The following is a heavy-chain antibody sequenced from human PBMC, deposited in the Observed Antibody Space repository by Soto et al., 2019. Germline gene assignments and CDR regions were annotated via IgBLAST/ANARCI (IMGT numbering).Heavy chain of an antibody. V-gene: IGHV4-59*08. CDR3: ARHNGVAVAGFFDY. J-gene: IGHJ4*02. CDR2: IYYSGST. D-gene: IGHD6-19*01. Sequence: PSETLSLTCTVSGGSISSYYWSWIRQPPGKGLEWIGYIYYSGSTNYNPSLKSRVTISVDTSKNQFSLKLSSVTAADTAVYYCARHNGVAVAGFFDYWGQGTQVTVSS. CDR1: GGSISSYY.